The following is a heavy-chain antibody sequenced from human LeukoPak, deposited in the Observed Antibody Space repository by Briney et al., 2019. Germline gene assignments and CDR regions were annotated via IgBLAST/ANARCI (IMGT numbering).Heavy chain of an antibody. CDR1: GGSFSGYY. D-gene: IGHD4-17*01. V-gene: IGHV4-34*01. CDR2: INHSGST. J-gene: IGHJ5*02. CDR3: ARHVRQYGDYANWFDP. Sequence: SETLSLTCAVYGGSFSGYYWSWIRQPPGKGLEWIGEINHSGSTNYNPSLKSRVTISVDTSKNQFSLKLNSVTAADTAVYYCARHVRQYGDYANWFDPWGQGTLVTVSS.